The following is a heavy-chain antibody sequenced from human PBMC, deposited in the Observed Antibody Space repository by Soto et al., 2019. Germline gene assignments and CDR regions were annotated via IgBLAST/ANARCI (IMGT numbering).Heavy chain of an antibody. J-gene: IGHJ5*02. CDR1: GFTFSSYA. V-gene: IGHV3-23*01. CDR2: ISGSGGST. D-gene: IGHD5-18*01. Sequence: EVQLLESGGGLVQPGGSLRLSCAASGFTFSSYAMSWVRQAPGKGLEWVSAISGSGGSTYYADSVKGRFTISRDNSKNTLYLQMNSLRAEDTAVYYCAKDQYRGYSYGYLWGWFDPWGQGTLVTVSS. CDR3: AKDQYRGYSYGYLWGWFDP.